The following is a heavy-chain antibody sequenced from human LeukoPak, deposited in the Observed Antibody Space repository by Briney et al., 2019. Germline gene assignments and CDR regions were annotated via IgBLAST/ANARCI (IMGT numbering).Heavy chain of an antibody. CDR1: GDTFTTYD. CDR2: MNPKSGNT. CDR3: ARAITIFDYYYMDV. D-gene: IGHD3-3*01. Sequence: ASVKVSCNISGDTFTTYDINWVRQATGQALEWMGWMNPKSGNTVYAQKFQGRLTLTRDISISTAYMELSSLRSEDTAVYFCARAITIFDYYYMDVWGKGTTVTVSS. V-gene: IGHV1-8*01. J-gene: IGHJ6*03.